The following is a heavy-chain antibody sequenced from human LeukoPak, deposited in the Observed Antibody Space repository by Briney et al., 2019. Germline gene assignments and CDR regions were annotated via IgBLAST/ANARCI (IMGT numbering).Heavy chain of an antibody. CDR1: GGSFSGYY. CDR3: ARHLPVTFGVVKLKQYYFDY. CDR2: INHSGSS. V-gene: IGHV4-34*01. Sequence: PAETLSLTCAVYGGSFSGYYWSWIRQPPGKGLEWIGEINHSGSSNYNPSLKSRVTISVDTSKNQFSLKLSSVTAADTAVYYCARHLPVTFGVVKLKQYYFDYWGQGTLVTVSS. J-gene: IGHJ4*02. D-gene: IGHD3-3*01.